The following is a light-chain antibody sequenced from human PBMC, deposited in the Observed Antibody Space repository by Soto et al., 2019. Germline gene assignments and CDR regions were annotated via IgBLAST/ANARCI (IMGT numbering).Light chain of an antibody. CDR3: QHRSNGPLS. CDR1: QSVSSY. J-gene: IGKJ5*01. V-gene: IGKV3-11*01. CDR2: DTS. Sequence: EIVLTQSPATLSLSPGERATLSCRASQSVSSYLAWYQQRPGQAPRLLIYDTSNRATGIPARFSGSGSGTDFTLTISSLEPEDFAVYYCQHRSNGPLSFGQGTRLEIE.